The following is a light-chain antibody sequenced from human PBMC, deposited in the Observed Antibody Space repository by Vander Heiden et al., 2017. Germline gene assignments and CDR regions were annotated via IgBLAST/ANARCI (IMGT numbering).Light chain of an antibody. J-gene: IGLJ3*02. V-gene: IGLV1-47*01. CDR2: RNN. Sequence: QSVLTQPPSASGTPISCSGSSSNIGSNYVYWYQQLPGTAPKLLIYRNNQRPSGVPDRFSGSKSGTSASLAISGLRSEDEADYYCAAWDDSLSGQVFGGGTKLTVL. CDR3: AAWDDSLSGQV. CDR1: SSNIGSNY.